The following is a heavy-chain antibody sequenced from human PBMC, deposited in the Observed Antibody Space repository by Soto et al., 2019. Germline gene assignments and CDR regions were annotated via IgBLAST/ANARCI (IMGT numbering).Heavy chain of an antibody. V-gene: IGHV1-69*12. J-gene: IGHJ4*02. CDR1: GGTFSSYA. Sequence: QVQLVQSGAEVKKPGSSVKVSCKASGGTFSSYAISWVRQAPGQGLEWMGGIIPIFGTANYAQKFQGRGTITADESTSTAYMELSSLRSEDTAVYYCARGADVLVPAAAPGAYWGQGTLVTVSS. CDR3: ARGADVLVPAAAPGAY. D-gene: IGHD2-2*01. CDR2: IIPIFGTA.